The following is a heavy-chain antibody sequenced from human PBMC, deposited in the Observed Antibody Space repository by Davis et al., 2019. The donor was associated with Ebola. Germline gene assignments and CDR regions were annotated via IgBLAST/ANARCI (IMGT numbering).Heavy chain of an antibody. V-gene: IGHV1-69*13. CDR3: ARDAPYYDFWSGYHDY. Sequence: SVKVSCKASGGTFSSYAISWVRQAPGQGLEWMGGIIPIFGTANYAQKFQGRVTITADESTSTAYMELSSLRSEDTAVYYCARDAPYYDFWSGYHDYWGQGILVTVSS. J-gene: IGHJ4*02. CDR1: GGTFSSYA. D-gene: IGHD3-3*01. CDR2: IIPIFGTA.